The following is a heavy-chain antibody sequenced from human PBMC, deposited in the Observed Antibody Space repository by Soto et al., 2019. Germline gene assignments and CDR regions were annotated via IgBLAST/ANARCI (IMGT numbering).Heavy chain of an antibody. Sequence: ASETLSLTCTVSGGSISSSSYYWGWIRQPPGKGLEWIGSIFYSGSTYYNPSLKSRVTISVDTSKNQFSLKLSSVTAADTAVYYCARASTTVTTLDYWGRGTLVTVSS. D-gene: IGHD4-17*01. V-gene: IGHV4-39*07. J-gene: IGHJ4*02. CDR2: IFYSGST. CDR3: ARASTTVTTLDY. CDR1: GGSISSSSYY.